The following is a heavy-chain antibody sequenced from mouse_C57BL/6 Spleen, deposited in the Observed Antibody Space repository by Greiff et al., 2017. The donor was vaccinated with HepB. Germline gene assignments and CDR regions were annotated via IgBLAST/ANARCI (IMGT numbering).Heavy chain of an antibody. J-gene: IGHJ2*01. CDR1: GFTFSDYG. D-gene: IGHD1-1*01. Sequence: EVHLVESGGGLVKPGGSLKLSCAASGFTFSDYGMHWVRQAPEKGLEWVAYISSGSSTIYYADTVKGRFTISRDNAKNTLFLQMTILRSEDTAMYYCARPPNYYGSSYVYFDYWGQGTTLTVSS. V-gene: IGHV5-17*01. CDR3: ARPPNYYGSSYVYFDY. CDR2: ISSGSSTI.